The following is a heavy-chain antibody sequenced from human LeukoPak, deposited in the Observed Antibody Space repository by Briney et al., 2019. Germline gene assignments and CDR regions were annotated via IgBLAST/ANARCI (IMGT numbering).Heavy chain of an antibody. D-gene: IGHD4-17*01. CDR2: ISDTVRDT. V-gene: IGHV3-23*01. J-gene: IGHJ4*02. CDR3: AKDNYGGIFAS. CDR1: GFTFSAYG. Sequence: PGESLRLSCAASGFTFSAYGMSWVRQAPGKGLEWVSHISDTVRDTWYANSVKGRFILSRDNSRDTVYLQMSSLRAEDTALYFCAKDNYGGIFASWGQGTLVTVSS.